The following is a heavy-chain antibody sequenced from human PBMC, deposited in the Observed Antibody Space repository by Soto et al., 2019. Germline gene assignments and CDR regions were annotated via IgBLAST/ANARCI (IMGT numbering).Heavy chain of an antibody. CDR1: GFTFSDYY. CDR3: XXGXXSXWSDYFXX. J-gene: IGHJ4*02. D-gene: IGHD6-13*01. CDR2: VDRTGSPL. Sequence: XRLSCAASGFTFSDYYMGWVRQAPGKGLEWISFVDRTGSPLFYADSVKGRFTISRDNAKNSLFLQVNNLRGEETGVDYXXXGXXSXWSDYFXXWGQGAMVTVSS. V-gene: IGHV3-11*01.